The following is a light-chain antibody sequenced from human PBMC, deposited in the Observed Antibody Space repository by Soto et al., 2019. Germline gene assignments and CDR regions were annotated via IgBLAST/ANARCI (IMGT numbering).Light chain of an antibody. Sequence: DIQMTQSPSSVSASVGDRITITCRASQGVRNWLAWYQQKPGNPPKLLIYAASSLQTGVPSRFSGSGSGTDFTLTITSLQPEDFATYYCQQASGFPPTFGPGTKVDV. CDR1: QGVRNW. CDR2: AAS. CDR3: QQASGFPPT. J-gene: IGKJ3*01. V-gene: IGKV1-12*01.